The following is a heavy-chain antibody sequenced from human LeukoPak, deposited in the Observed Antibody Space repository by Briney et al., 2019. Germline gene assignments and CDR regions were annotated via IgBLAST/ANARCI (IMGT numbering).Heavy chain of an antibody. D-gene: IGHD3-16*02. CDR2: INDTGCT. CDR1: GEPDSSYF. CDR3: TRGKDYEDVRRSYRSFGY. J-gene: IGHJ4*02. Sequence: ETVSLMCAVSGEPDSSYFVRWIRQPPGKGLDWVGEINDTGCTNYNPSLKNSATLSVDSSKNQFTSKLSSVTAANTAVYYGTRGKDYEDVRRSYRSFGYWGQGTLVTVSS. V-gene: IGHV4-34*01.